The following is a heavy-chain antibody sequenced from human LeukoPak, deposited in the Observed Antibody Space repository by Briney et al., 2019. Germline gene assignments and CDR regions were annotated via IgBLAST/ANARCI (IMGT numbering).Heavy chain of an antibody. V-gene: IGHV1-2*02. CDR2: INPNSGDA. J-gene: IGHJ5*02. Sequence: ASVKVSCKASGYTFTGFYIHWLRQAPGQGLEWMGWINPNSGDANYAPKFQGRVTMTRDTSISTAYMELSSLRSDDTAVYYCAREINWFDPWGQGTLVTVSS. CDR1: GYTFTGFY. CDR3: AREINWFDP.